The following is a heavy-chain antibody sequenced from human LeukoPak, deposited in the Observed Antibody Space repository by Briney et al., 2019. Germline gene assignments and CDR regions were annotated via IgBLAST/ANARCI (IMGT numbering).Heavy chain of an antibody. CDR1: GFTFSGY. V-gene: IGHV3-21*03. CDR3: TRDIDDVLTGDDAFDV. J-gene: IGHJ3*01. Sequence: PGGSLRLSCAGSGFTFSGYINWVRQAPGKGLEWVSSITSSGSSMYYADSVKGRFTISRDNAESSVYLQMNSLRVDDTGLYYCTRDIDDVLTGDDAFDVWGQGTVVTVSS. D-gene: IGHD3-9*01. CDR2: ITSSGSSM.